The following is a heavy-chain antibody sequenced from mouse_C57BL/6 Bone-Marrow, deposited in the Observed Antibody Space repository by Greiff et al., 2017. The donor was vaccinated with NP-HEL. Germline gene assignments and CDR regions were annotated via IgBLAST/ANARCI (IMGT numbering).Heavy chain of an antibody. D-gene: IGHD1-1*01. CDR1: GFTFSDYG. Sequence: EVQGVESGGGLVQPGGSLKLSCAASGFTFSDYGMAWVRQAPRKGPEWVAFISNLAYSIYYADTVTGRFTISRENAKNTLYLEMSSLRSEDTAMYYCARHHYYGSSYDAMDYWGQGTSVTVSS. CDR2: ISNLAYSI. V-gene: IGHV5-15*01. CDR3: ARHHYYGSSYDAMDY. J-gene: IGHJ4*01.